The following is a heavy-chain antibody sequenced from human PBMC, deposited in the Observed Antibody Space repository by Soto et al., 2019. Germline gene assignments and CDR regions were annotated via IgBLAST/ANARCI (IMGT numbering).Heavy chain of an antibody. CDR1: GYTFTSYD. D-gene: IGHD3-22*01. J-gene: IGHJ4*02. CDR3: ARVREGYNDLLDY. CDR2: MNPNSGNT. Sequence: ASVKVSGKASGYTFTSYDIKWVRQATGQGLEWMGWMNPNSGNTGHAQRFQGRVTMTRNTSISTAYMGLSSLRSEDTAVYYCARVREGYNDLLDYWGQGTQVTVSS. V-gene: IGHV1-8*01.